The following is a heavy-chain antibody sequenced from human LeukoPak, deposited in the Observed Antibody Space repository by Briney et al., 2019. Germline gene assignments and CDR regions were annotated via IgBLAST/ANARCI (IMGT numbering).Heavy chain of an antibody. CDR2: ISSGSSVL. V-gene: IGHV3-48*04. CDR1: GFTFIIFS. J-gene: IGHJ4*02. CDR3: ARDSAAPPVTFYY. D-gene: IGHD6-13*01. Sequence: PGGSLRLFCAASGFTFIIFSMNWARLLPGEGLEWVAYISSGSSVLYYADSAEGRFTISRDDAKHSLYLQMNSLRVEDSAVYYCARDSAAPPVTFYYWGQGILVTVSS.